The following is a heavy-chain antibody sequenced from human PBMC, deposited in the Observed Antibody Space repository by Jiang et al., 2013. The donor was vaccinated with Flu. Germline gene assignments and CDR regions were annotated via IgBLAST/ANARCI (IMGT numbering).Heavy chain of an antibody. D-gene: IGHD5-24*01. CDR3: ARSQSRYNDYREYDS. CDR2: SLTVGPP. Sequence: SGPGLVKPSETLSLTCTVSGGSISSYYWSWIRQPPGKDWSGLAISLTVGPPTTTPPSRVEPPYLPDTSKNQFSLKLSSVTAADTAVYYCARSQSRYNDYREYDSWGQGTLVT. CDR1: GGSISSYY. J-gene: IGHJ4*02. V-gene: IGHV4-59*13.